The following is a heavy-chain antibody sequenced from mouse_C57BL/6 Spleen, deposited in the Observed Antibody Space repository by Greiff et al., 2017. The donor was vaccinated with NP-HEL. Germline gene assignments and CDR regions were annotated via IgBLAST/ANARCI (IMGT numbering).Heavy chain of an antibody. CDR3: ARSGDYDWFAY. D-gene: IGHD2-4*01. CDR2: ITPGSGGT. Sequence: VQLQQSGAELVRPGTSVKVSCKASGSAFTNYLIEWVQQRPGQGLEGIGVITPGSGGTNYNEKFKGKSTLTADKSSSTAYMQLSSLTSEDSAVYFCARSGDYDWFAYWGQGTLVTVSA. J-gene: IGHJ3*01. V-gene: IGHV1-54*01. CDR1: GSAFTNYL.